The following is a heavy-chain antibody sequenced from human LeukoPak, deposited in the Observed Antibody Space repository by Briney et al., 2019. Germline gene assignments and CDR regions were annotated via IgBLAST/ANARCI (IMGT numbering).Heavy chain of an antibody. CDR3: ARDYDILTGYYNYFDY. Sequence: SETLSLTCAVSGYSIISGYYWGWIRQPPGKGLEWIGSIYHSGSTYYNPSLKSRITISVDTSKNQFSLKLSSVTAADTAVYYCARDYDILTGYYNYFDYWGQGTLVTVSS. J-gene: IGHJ4*02. D-gene: IGHD3-9*01. CDR1: GYSIISGYY. V-gene: IGHV4-38-2*02. CDR2: IYHSGST.